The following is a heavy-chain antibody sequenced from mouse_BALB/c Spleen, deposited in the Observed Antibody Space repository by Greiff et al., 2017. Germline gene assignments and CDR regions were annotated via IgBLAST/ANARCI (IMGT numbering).Heavy chain of an antibody. CDR1: GYTFTSYW. CDR2: IYPGSGST. Sequence: LQQPGSELVRPGASVKLSCKASGYTFTSYWMHWVKQRPGQGLEWIGNIYPGSGSTNYDEKFKSKATLTSDKSSSTAYMELSSLTSEDSAVYYCARSLITTVVADAMDYWGQGTSVTVSS. J-gene: IGHJ4*01. D-gene: IGHD1-1*01. CDR3: ARSLITTVVADAMDY. V-gene: IGHV1S22*01.